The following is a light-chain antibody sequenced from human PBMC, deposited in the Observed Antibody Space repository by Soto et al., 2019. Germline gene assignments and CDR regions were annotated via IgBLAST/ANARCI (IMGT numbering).Light chain of an antibody. Sequence: DIVCAQSPVTRTCSRVERATLSCRASLSVSSSYFAGYQHQPGQAPSLLISGTSSRATGIPARFSGSGAGTDFTLTISRLEPQDFAVYYCQQYDNSPITFGQGTKLEIK. CDR2: GTS. CDR3: QQYDNSPIT. V-gene: IGKV3-20*01. J-gene: IGKJ5*01. CDR1: LSVSSSY.